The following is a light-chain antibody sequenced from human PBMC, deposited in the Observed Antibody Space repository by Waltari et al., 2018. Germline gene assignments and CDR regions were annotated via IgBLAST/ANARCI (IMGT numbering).Light chain of an antibody. V-gene: IGLV2-14*03. Sequence: QSALAQPASVSGSPGQSITISCAGTSSDFGGYKSVSWYQQHPGKAPKFIMYDVSNRPSGVSDRFSGSKSGNTASLTISGLQAEDEADYYCSSYTTSSALVFGGGTKLTVL. CDR1: SSDFGGYKS. CDR3: SSYTTSSALV. CDR2: DVS. J-gene: IGLJ3*02.